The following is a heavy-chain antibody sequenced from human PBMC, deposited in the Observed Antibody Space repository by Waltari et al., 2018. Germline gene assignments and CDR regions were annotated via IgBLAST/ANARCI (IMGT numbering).Heavy chain of an antibody. Sequence: QVQLVQSGAEVKKPGASVKVSCKASGYTFTGYYMHWVRQAPGQGLEWMGWINPNSGGTNYAQKCQGKVTMTRDTSISTAYMELSRLRSDDTAVYYCASWGSGSYYYYGMDVWGQGTTVTVSS. J-gene: IGHJ6*02. V-gene: IGHV1-2*02. CDR2: INPNSGGT. CDR3: ASWGSGSYYYYGMDV. CDR1: GYTFTGYY. D-gene: IGHD3-16*01.